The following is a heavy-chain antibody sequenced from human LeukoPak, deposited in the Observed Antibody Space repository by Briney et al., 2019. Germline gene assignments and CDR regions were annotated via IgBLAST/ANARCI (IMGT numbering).Heavy chain of an antibody. D-gene: IGHD3-10*01. Sequence: GGSLRLSCAASGFTFSSYSMNWVRQAPGKGLEWVSYISSSSGTIYYADSVKGRFTISRDNAKSSLYLQMNSLRDEDTAVFYCVRFMVRGVTFEYWGQGTLVTVSS. J-gene: IGHJ4*02. V-gene: IGHV3-48*02. CDR3: VRFMVRGVTFEY. CDR2: ISSSSGTI. CDR1: GFTFSSYS.